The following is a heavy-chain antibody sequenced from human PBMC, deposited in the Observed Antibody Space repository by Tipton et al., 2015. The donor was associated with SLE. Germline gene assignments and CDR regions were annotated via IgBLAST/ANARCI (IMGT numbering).Heavy chain of an antibody. J-gene: IGHJ4*02. CDR2: ITPTGDNT. V-gene: IGHV3-23*01. Sequence: SLRLSCTASGFSFSSHAMNWVRQAPGKGLEWVSAITPTGDNTYYPDSVKGRFTISRDNAKNTLYLQMNSLRAEDTAVYYCARGGPGLGYCSGGTCYVDYWGQGTLVTVSS. CDR1: GFSFSSHA. CDR3: ARGGPGLGYCSGGTCYVDY. D-gene: IGHD2-15*01.